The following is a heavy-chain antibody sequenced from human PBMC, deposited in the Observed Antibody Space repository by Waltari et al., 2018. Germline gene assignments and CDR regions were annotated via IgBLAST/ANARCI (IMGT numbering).Heavy chain of an antibody. CDR1: GFTFISFD. CDR2: ISDSATRT. V-gene: IGHV3-48*01. CDR3: ARGPSGMYDF. D-gene: IGHD1-26*01. J-gene: IGHJ4*02. Sequence: EVQLVESGGGLVKPGGSLRLSCVTSGFTFISFDMNWVRQAPGKGPEWVAYISDSATRTIYADAVEGRFTISRDNGKSSLFLQMDSLRGDDTAMYYCARGPSGMYDFWGQGTLVTVSS.